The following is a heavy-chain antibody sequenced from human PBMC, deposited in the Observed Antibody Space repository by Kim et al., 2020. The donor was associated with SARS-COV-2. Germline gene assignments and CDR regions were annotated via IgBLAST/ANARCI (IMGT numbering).Heavy chain of an antibody. Sequence: SETLSLTCSVSGGSFNSSNYYWDWIRQSPGKGLDWVGSISSIGTPSYNPSLQSRVALSVDTSKNQFSLRLTSVTAADTAVYYFAREVVTSILNFDSWGQGTLVTVSS. J-gene: IGHJ4*02. D-gene: IGHD2-21*02. CDR2: ISSIGTP. CDR1: GGSFNSSNYY. CDR3: AREVVTSILNFDS. V-gene: IGHV4-39*02.